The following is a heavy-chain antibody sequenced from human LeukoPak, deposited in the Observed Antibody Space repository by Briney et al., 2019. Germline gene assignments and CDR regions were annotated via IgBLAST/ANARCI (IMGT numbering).Heavy chain of an antibody. CDR1: GDSISSGGYY. Sequence: SQTLSLTCTVSGDSISSGGYYWSWIRQHPGKGLEWIGEISHSGSTNYNPSLESRVTISVDKSKNQFSLKLTSVTAADTAVYFCARVPGTTPFDHWGQGTLVPVSS. V-gene: IGHV4-31*03. CDR3: ARVPGTTPFDH. J-gene: IGHJ4*02. CDR2: ISHSGST. D-gene: IGHD1-1*01.